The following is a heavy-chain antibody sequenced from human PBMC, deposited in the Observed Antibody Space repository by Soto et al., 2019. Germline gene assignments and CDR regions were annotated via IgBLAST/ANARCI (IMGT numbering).Heavy chain of an antibody. CDR2: IIPIFGTA. V-gene: IGHV1-69*13. CDR1: GGTFSSYA. Sequence: AASVKVSCKASGGTFSSYAISWVRQAPGQGLEWMGGIIPIFGTANYAQKFQGRVTITADESTSTAYMELSSLRSEDTAVYYCAREVGYSYGYSNSRQEDAFDIWGQGTMVTVSS. D-gene: IGHD5-18*01. CDR3: AREVGYSYGYSNSRQEDAFDI. J-gene: IGHJ3*02.